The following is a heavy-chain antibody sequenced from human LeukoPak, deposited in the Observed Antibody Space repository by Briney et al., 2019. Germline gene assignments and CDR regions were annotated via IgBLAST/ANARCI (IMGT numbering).Heavy chain of an antibody. CDR1: GFTFSSYA. D-gene: IGHD2-21*01. CDR3: TRGSTPGHRLPHDD. CDR2: IAYDGSDK. J-gene: IGHJ4*02. Sequence: GGSLRLSCAASGFTFSSYAMHWVRQAPGKGLEWVAGIAYDGSDKVYTDSVKGRFTISRDNSKNTLSLQMNSLSAEDAAVYYRTRGSTPGHRLPHDDWGQGTLVTVSS. V-gene: IGHV3-30-3*01.